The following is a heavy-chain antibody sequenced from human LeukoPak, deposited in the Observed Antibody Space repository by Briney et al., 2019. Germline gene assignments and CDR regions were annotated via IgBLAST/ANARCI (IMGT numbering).Heavy chain of an antibody. CDR2: INHSGSA. V-gene: IGHV4-34*01. D-gene: IGHD4-11*01. CDR1: SGSFGDYNY. CDR3: ARRVTVRYYMDV. Sequence: SETLSLTCAVYSGSFGDYNYWSWIRQPPGKGLEWIGEINHSGSANYNPSLKSRVTISADMSKNQFSLRLTSVTAADTAVYYCARRVTVRYYMDVWGKGTPVIVSS. J-gene: IGHJ6*03.